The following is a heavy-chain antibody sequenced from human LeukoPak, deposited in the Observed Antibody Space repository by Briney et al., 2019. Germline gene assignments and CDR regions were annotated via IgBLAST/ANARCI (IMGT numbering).Heavy chain of an antibody. V-gene: IGHV4-59*08. Sequence: NPSETLSLTCTVSGGSISIYYWSWIRQPQGKGLEWIGYIYYSGSTNYNPSLKSRVTISVDTSKNQFSLKLSSVTAADTAVYYCATITWESHDAFDIWGQGTMVTVSS. CDR2: IYYSGST. J-gene: IGHJ3*02. CDR3: ATITWESHDAFDI. D-gene: IGHD1-26*01. CDR1: GGSISIYY.